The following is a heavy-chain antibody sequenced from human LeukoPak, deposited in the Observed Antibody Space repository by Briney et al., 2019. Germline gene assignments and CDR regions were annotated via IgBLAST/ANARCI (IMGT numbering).Heavy chain of an antibody. Sequence: PSETLSLTCTVSGGSISSGSYYWSWIRQPAGKGLEWIGRIYTSGSTNYNPSLKSRVTISVDTSKNQFSLKLSSVTATDTAVYYCARGPLTIFGVVNLGGRGENWFDPWGQGTLVTVSS. CDR3: ARGPLTIFGVVNLGGRGENWFDP. CDR2: IYTSGST. CDR1: GGSISSGSYY. D-gene: IGHD3-3*01. V-gene: IGHV4-61*02. J-gene: IGHJ5*02.